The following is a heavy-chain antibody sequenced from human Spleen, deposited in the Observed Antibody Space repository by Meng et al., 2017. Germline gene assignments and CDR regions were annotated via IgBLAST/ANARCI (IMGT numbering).Heavy chain of an antibody. CDR1: GFRFSDYY. V-gene: IGHV3-11*04. D-gene: IGHD3-10*01. CDR3: ARSEYFYGSGGFFDH. Sequence: GESLKISCAASGFRFSDYYMSWIRQAPGKGLEWLSFISRGGNTQYYADSVRGRFTVSRDDSKNSVFLQVDSLRPEDTGVYYCARSEYFYGSGGFFDHWGPGTLVTVSS. CDR2: ISRGGNTQ. J-gene: IGHJ4*02.